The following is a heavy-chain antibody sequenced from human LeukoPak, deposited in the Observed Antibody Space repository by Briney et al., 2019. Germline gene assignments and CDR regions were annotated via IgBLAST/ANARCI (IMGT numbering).Heavy chain of an antibody. V-gene: IGHV3-7*01. CDR1: GITFSGLW. CDR3: AGGQGWHFDL. D-gene: IGHD2-15*01. J-gene: IGHJ2*01. Sequence: GGSLRLSCAASGITFSGLWMSWFRQAPGKGLEWVADIKQDGSEEHYVASVKGRFTISRDSTSLYLQMNSLRAGDTALYYCAGGQGWHFDLWGRGTLITVSS. CDR2: IKQDGSEE.